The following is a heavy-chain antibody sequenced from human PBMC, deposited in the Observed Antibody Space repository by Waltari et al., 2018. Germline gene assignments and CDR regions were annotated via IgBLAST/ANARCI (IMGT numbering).Heavy chain of an antibody. Sequence: QVQLVESGGGVVQPGGSLRLSCAASGFTFSSYGMHWVRQAPGKGLEWVAFIRYDGSNKYYADSVKGRFTISRNNSKNTLYLQMNSLRAEDTAVYYCANSLVVAATPDYWGQGTLVTVSS. CDR1: GFTFSSYG. D-gene: IGHD2-15*01. J-gene: IGHJ4*02. CDR2: IRYDGSNK. V-gene: IGHV3-30*02. CDR3: ANSLVVAATPDY.